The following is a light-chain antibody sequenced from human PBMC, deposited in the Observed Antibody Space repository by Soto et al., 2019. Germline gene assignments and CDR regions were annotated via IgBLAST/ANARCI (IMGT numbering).Light chain of an antibody. CDR2: GAS. J-gene: IGKJ1*01. V-gene: IGKV3-15*01. CDR1: QSVATN. Sequence: EAVLTQSPATLSVSPGERATLSCRASQSVATNLAWYQQRPGQAPRLLIYGASKRAVGLPARFSGSGSGTAFTLTITSLQSEEFAVYYCQQYNNWPQTFGQGTKVELK. CDR3: QQYNNWPQT.